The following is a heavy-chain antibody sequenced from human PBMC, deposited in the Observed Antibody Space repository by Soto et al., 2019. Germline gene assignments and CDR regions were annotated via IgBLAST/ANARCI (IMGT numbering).Heavy chain of an antibody. J-gene: IGHJ4*02. CDR1: GFTFGNYA. CDR2: ISGSGVGT. V-gene: IGHV3-23*01. Sequence: PGGSLRLSCAASGFTFGNYAMTWVRQAPGKGLECVSRISGSGVGTYYADSVKGRFTISRDNSENTLYLHLESLRVEDTAIYYCAREKEACTDTTCYLRPFDCWGQGTLVAVSS. CDR3: AREKEACTDTTCYLRPFDC. D-gene: IGHD2-2*01.